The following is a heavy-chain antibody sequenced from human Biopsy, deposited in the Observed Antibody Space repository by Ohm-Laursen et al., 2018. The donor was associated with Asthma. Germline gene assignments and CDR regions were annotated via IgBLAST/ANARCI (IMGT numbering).Heavy chain of an antibody. CDR1: GYSLTDLS. CDR2: HDHEEGGT. Sequence: SVKVSCKISGYSLTDLSMHWVRQTPGQGLEWMGGHDHEEGGTVNARRFQGRVTMTEDTPTDTAYMELSSLSSDDTAVYYCASDFPKDYVRYNFQFWGQGTLVTVSS. D-gene: IGHD4-17*01. CDR3: ASDFPKDYVRYNFQF. J-gene: IGHJ4*02. V-gene: IGHV1-24*01.